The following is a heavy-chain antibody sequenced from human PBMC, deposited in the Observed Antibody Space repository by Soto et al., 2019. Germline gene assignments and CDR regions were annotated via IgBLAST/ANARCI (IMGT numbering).Heavy chain of an antibody. V-gene: IGHV4-38-2*01. CDR1: GYSIRSGYF. Sequence: SETLSLTCAVSGYSIRSGYFWGCIRQPPGKGLEWIGSMYHSGITYYNLSLKSRVTISVDTSKNQLSLKLSSATAADTAVYYCARSMYSTSAQLYYGMDVWGQGTTVTVS. CDR2: MYHSGIT. D-gene: IGHD6-6*01. J-gene: IGHJ6*02. CDR3: ARSMYSTSAQLYYGMDV.